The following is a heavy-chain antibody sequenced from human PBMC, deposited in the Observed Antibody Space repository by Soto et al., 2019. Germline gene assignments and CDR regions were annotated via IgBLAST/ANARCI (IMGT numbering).Heavy chain of an antibody. CDR3: ARVPGP. D-gene: IGHD7-27*01. V-gene: IGHV4-30-2*01. J-gene: IGHJ5*02. CDR1: GGSISRGGYF. Sequence: QLQLQASGSGLVKPSQTLSLTCAVSGGSISRGGYFWSWIRQPPGKGLEWIGYIYHSGSTYYNPSLKGRVTLSVARSKNRFSLKLSSVTAADTAVYYCARVPGPWGQGTLVTVSS. CDR2: IYHSGST.